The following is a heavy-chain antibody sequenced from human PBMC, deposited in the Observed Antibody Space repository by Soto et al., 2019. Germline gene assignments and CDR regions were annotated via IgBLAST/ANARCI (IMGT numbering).Heavy chain of an antibody. V-gene: IGHV3-23*01. CDR2: ISARGGSS. J-gene: IGHJ4*02. D-gene: IGHD1-26*01. CDR1: GFSFSSYA. CDR3: AKGSIEDSAAVDH. Sequence: EVQLLESGGGLVQPGGSLRLACAASGFSFSSYAMVWVRQAPGKGLEWVSVISARGGSSYFTDSVKGRFTISRDNSKNVLSLEMNSLRAEDTATYFCAKGSIEDSAAVDHWGQGTLVRVSS.